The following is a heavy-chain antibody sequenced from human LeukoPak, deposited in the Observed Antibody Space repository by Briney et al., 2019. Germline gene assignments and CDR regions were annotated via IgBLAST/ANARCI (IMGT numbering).Heavy chain of an antibody. D-gene: IGHD6-19*01. Sequence: GGSLRLSCAASGFTFSSYGMSWVRQAPGKGLEWVSSISSSSSYIYYADSVKGRFTISRDNAKNSLYLQMNSLRAEDTAVYYCARAGSSGWYIRRYYYYYMDVWGKGTTVTVSS. V-gene: IGHV3-21*01. CDR2: ISSSSSYI. CDR1: GFTFSSYG. J-gene: IGHJ6*03. CDR3: ARAGSSGWYIRRYYYYYMDV.